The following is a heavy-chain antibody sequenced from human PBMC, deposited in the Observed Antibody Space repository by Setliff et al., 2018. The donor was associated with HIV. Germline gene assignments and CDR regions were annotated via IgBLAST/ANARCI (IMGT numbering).Heavy chain of an antibody. V-gene: IGHV1-18*01. Sequence: ASVQVSCKTSVFAFTNYGFTWVRQAPGQGLEWMGWISAYSGETFSTLKFRDRVTLTTDTSTNTAHMELRSLTYGDTAVYFCARGWDYGVRKPEDWGQGTLVTVS. CDR2: ISAYSGET. J-gene: IGHJ4*02. D-gene: IGHD3-10*01. CDR3: ARGWDYGVRKPED. CDR1: VFAFTNYG.